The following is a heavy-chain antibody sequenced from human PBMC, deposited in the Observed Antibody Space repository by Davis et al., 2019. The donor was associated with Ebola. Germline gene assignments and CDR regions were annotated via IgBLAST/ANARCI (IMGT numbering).Heavy chain of an antibody. D-gene: IGHD2-15*01. V-gene: IGHV1-46*03. CDR1: GYTFTSYY. J-gene: IGHJ6*02. CDR3: AREEIVVVVAATYYYYGMDV. Sequence: ASVKVSCKASGYTFTSYYMHWVRQAPGQGLEWMGIINPSGGSTSYAQKFQGRITMTRDTSTSTVYMELSSLRSEDTAVYYCAREEIVVVVAATYYYYGMDVWGQGTTVTVSS. CDR2: INPSGGST.